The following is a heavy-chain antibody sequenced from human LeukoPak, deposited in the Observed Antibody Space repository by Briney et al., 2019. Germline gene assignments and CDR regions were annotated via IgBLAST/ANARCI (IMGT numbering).Heavy chain of an antibody. CDR3: ARGYGTYGY. D-gene: IGHD1-7*01. CDR1: GFTFSNYW. Sequence: GGSLRLSCAASGFTFSNYWMSWVRQAPGKGLEWVANIKQDGSEKDCVDSVKGRFTISGDNAKNSLYLQMNSLRAEDTAVYYCARGYGTYGYWGQGTLVTVSS. J-gene: IGHJ4*02. CDR2: IKQDGSEK. V-gene: IGHV3-7*04.